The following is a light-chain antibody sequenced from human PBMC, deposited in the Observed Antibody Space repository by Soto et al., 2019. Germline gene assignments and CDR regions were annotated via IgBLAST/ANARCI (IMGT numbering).Light chain of an antibody. CDR3: QQYKDWPGT. V-gene: IGKV3-15*01. CDR1: QSVSSS. Sequence: EIVMTQSPAALSVSPGERATLSCRASQSVSSSLAWYQQKTGQAPRLLIYCASTRGTDIPARFIGSGSGTEFTLTISSLQSEDFAVYYCQQYKDWPGTFGPRTKLEIQ. J-gene: IGKJ2*01. CDR2: CAS.